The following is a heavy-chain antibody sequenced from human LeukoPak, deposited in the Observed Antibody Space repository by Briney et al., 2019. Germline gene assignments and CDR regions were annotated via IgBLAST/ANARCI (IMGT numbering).Heavy chain of an antibody. V-gene: IGHV3-30*02. D-gene: IGHD4-17*01. Sequence: AGSLSLSCAASGFTFSSNGMHWVRQAPGKGLEWVAFIRYAGSNKNDANTVKGRFTISRDNSKNALYLLMNSLRAEDTALYYWAKGYYGEYGDAFDIWGQGTMVTVSS. CDR1: GFTFSSNG. CDR3: AKGYYGEYGDAFDI. J-gene: IGHJ3*02. CDR2: IRYAGSNK.